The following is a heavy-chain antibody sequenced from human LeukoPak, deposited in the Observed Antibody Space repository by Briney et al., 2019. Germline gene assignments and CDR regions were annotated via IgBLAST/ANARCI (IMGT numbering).Heavy chain of an antibody. CDR2: IYSGGNT. CDR3: ARDYVSGSFGP. V-gene: IGHV3-53*01. D-gene: IGHD3-10*01. J-gene: IGHJ5*02. CDR1: GFTVRSNY. Sequence: PGGSLRLSCAASGFTVRSNYMSWVRQAPGKGLEWVSVIYSGGNTYYADSVKGRFTISRDNAKNTVYLQMNSLRAEDTAVYYCARDYVSGSFGPWGQGTLVTVSS.